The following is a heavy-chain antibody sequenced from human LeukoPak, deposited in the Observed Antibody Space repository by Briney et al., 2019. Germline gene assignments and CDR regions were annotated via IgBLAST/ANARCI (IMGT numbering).Heavy chain of an antibody. J-gene: IGHJ4*02. D-gene: IGHD6-19*01. CDR2: IHHSGNT. Sequence: SETLSLTCAVSGGSISGYYWSWIRQSPGKGLEWIGYIHHSGNTNYNPALKSRVTISVDTSKTQFSLKLSSVTVADTAVYYCARHLTYSGGSARYFDYWGQGILVTVSS. CDR1: GGSISGYY. V-gene: IGHV4-59*08. CDR3: ARHLTYSGGSARYFDY.